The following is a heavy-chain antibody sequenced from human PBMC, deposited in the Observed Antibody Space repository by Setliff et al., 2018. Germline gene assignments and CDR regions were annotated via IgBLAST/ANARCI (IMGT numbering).Heavy chain of an antibody. V-gene: IGHV1-3*01. CDR3: AREVYDILTGYSYWYFDL. CDR1: GYTFTSYA. D-gene: IGHD3-9*01. J-gene: IGHJ2*01. CDR2: INAGNGNT. Sequence: ASVKVSCKASGYTFTSYAMHWVRQAPGQRLEWMGWINAGNGNTHYSQKFRGRVTVTRDTSASTVFMELSALSSEDTAVYYCAREVYDILTGYSYWYFDLWGRGTLVTVS.